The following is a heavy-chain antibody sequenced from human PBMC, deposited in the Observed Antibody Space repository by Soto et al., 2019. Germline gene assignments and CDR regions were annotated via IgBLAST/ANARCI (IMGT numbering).Heavy chain of an antibody. CDR2: ISDSGTTV. J-gene: IGHJ5*02. V-gene: IGHV3-11*01. CDR1: GFTFSDYY. CDR3: GRSVKTFDP. Sequence: GGSLRLSCAASGFTFSDYYMGWIRQAPGKGLEWVSYISDSGTTVSYAESVKGRFTISRDNAKNSLYLQMNSLRDKDTAVYYCGRSVKTFDPWGQGTLVTVSS.